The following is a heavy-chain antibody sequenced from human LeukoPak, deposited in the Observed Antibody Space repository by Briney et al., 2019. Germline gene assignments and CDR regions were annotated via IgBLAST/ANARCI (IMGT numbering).Heavy chain of an antibody. D-gene: IGHD3-22*01. CDR1: GYTFTGYY. CDR2: ITPFNGNT. V-gene: IGHV1-45*02. J-gene: IGHJ4*02. CDR3: AVDSSGYYFDY. Sequence: SVKVSCKASGYTFTGYYMHWVRQAPGQALEWMGWITPFNGNTNYAQKFQDRVTITRDRSMSTAYMELSSLRSEDTAMYYCAVDSSGYYFDYWGQGTLVTVSS.